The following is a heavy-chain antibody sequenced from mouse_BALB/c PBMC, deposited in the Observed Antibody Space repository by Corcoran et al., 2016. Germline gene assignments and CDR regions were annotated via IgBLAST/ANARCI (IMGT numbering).Heavy chain of an antibody. V-gene: IGHV1-26*01. CDR3: ARRDGNTGYFDV. CDR2: INPYNGAT. CDR1: GYSFTGYY. Sequence: EVQLQQSGPELVKPGASVKISCKASGYSFTGYYMHWVKQSHVKSLEWSGRINPYNGATSYNQNFKDKASLTVDKSSSTAYMELHSLTSEDSAVYYCARRDGNTGYFDVWGAGTTVTVSS. D-gene: IGHD2-1*01. J-gene: IGHJ1*01.